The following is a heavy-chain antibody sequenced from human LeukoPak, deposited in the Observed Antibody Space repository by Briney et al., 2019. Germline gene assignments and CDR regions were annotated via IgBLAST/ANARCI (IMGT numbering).Heavy chain of an antibody. CDR2: IYYSGST. Sequence: SETLSLTCAVSGDSISSGGYSWSWIRQPPGKGLEWIGYIYYSGSTYYNPSLKSRVTISVDTSKNQFSLKLSSVTAADTAVYYRARDSVYSGSSLDYWGQGALVTVSS. J-gene: IGHJ4*02. CDR1: GDSISSGGYS. D-gene: IGHD1-26*01. V-gene: IGHV4-30-4*07. CDR3: ARDSVYSGSSLDY.